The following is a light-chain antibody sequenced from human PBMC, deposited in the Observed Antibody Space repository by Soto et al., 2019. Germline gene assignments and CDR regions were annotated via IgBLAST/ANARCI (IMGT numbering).Light chain of an antibody. J-gene: IGLJ3*02. CDR1: NSNIGRYS. CDR2: SDD. Sequence: QSVLTQPPSLSGTPGQRVTISCSGSNSNIGRYSVNWYQHFPGTAPKILIYSDDERPSEVPDRFSGSKSGTSASLAISGLQYEDEAEYYCAAWDDNLNGPLFGGGTKVTVL. CDR3: AAWDDNLNGPL. V-gene: IGLV1-44*01.